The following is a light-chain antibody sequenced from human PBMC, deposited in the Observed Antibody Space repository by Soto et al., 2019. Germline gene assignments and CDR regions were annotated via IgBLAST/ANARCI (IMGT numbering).Light chain of an antibody. CDR2: DAS. V-gene: IGKV1-13*02. J-gene: IGKJ4*01. CDR3: PQFNGFPLT. Sequence: IQLTQSPSSLSASVGDRVTITCRAGQDIGSALAWYQQRPGKAPKLLLYDASNLEAGVPSRFSGRGSGTDFTLSISSLRPEGCADYYCPQFNGFPLTFGGGTKVQIK. CDR1: QDIGSA.